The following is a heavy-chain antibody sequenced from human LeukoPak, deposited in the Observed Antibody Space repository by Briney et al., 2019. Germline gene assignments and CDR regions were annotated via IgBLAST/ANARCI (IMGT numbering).Heavy chain of an antibody. J-gene: IGHJ6*02. CDR1: GFTFSSYW. V-gene: IGHV3-7*01. Sequence: GGSLRLSCAASGFTFSSYWMSWVRQAPGKGLEWVANIKQDGSEKYYVDSVKGRFTISRDNAKNSLYLQMNSLGAEDTAVYYCARDLGYSSSWYVYYYYYGMDVWGQGTTVTVSS. CDR3: ARDLGYSSSWYVYYYYYGMDV. CDR2: IKQDGSEK. D-gene: IGHD6-13*01.